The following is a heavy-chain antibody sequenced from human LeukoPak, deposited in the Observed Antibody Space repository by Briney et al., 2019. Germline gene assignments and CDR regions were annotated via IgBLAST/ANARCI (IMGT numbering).Heavy chain of an antibody. D-gene: IGHD5-24*01. Sequence: PSETLSLTCAVYGGSFSGYYWSWIRQPPGKGLEWIGEINHSGSTNYNPSLKSRVTISVDTSKNQFSLKLSSVTAADTAVYYCATGRYNPRFDHWGQGTLVTVSS. CDR3: ATGRYNPRFDH. CDR1: GGSFSGYY. J-gene: IGHJ4*02. CDR2: INHSGST. V-gene: IGHV4-34*01.